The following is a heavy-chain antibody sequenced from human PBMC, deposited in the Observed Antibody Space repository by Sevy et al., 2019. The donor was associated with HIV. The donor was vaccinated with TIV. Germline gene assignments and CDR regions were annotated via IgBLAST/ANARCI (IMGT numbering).Heavy chain of an antibody. D-gene: IGHD3-16*01. Sequence: GGSLRLSCAASGFTFTDYFMGWVRQAPGKGLEWVANIDQDGSQKNYVDSVKGRFTISRDNAKNSVYLQMNRLRVDDTAVYYCAGELGPGDYWGQGTLVTVSS. CDR1: GFTFTDYF. CDR3: AGELGPGDY. V-gene: IGHV3-7*01. J-gene: IGHJ4*02. CDR2: IDQDGSQK.